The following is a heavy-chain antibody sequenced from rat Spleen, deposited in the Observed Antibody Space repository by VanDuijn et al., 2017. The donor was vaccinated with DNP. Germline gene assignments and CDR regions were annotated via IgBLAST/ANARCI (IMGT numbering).Heavy chain of an antibody. V-gene: IGHV5-7*01. CDR2: IGYQGSGI. J-gene: IGHJ3*01. D-gene: IGHD5-1*01. CDR1: GFTFSDYN. CDR3: ATSDWELPNWFAY. Sequence: EVQLVESGGGLVQPGRSLKLSCAASGFTFSDYNMAWVRQAPKKGLEWVATIGYQGSGIYYGDSVKGRFTISRDNAKNTLYLQMDSLRSEDTAAYYCATSDWELPNWFAYWGRGTLVTVSS.